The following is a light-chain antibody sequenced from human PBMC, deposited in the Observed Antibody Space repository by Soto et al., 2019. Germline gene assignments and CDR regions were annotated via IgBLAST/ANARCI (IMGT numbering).Light chain of an antibody. CDR3: QQYDSASWT. CDR2: GAS. CDR1: ESVSTN. Sequence: EIEMTQSPATLSLAPGERVTLSCRASESVSTNLAWYQHKPGQAPRLLIYGASSRATGIPDRFSGSGSGTDFTLTISRLDPEDFAVDDCQQYDSASWTFGQGTKVDIK. J-gene: IGKJ1*01. V-gene: IGKV3-20*01.